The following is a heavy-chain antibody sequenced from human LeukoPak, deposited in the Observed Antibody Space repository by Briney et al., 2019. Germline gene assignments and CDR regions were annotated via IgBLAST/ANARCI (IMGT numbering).Heavy chain of an antibody. CDR3: AKGGVVHAFNI. J-gene: IGHJ3*02. CDR2: ISGRSGST. D-gene: IGHD2-15*01. V-gene: IGHV3-23*01. CDR1: GFTFSSYG. Sequence: GGSLRLSCAASGFTFSSYGMSWVRQAPGKGLEWVSAISGRSGSTYYADSVKGRFTISRDNSKNTLYLQMNSLRAEDTAVYYCAKGGVVHAFNIWGQGTMVTVSS.